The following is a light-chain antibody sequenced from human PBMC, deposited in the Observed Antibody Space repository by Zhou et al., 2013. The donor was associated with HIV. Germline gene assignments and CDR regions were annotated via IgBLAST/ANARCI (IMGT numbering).Light chain of an antibody. CDR3: LQDNKSPFT. Sequence: IQMTQSPISLSASVGDRVTITCRASQGIGNDLGWYQQKPGKAPKLLIYAATYLQSGVPSRFSGSGSGTHFTLIINSLQPEDFATYYCLQDNKSPFTFGPGTKVEVK. V-gene: IGKV1-6*01. CDR1: QGIGND. J-gene: IGKJ3*01. CDR2: AAT.